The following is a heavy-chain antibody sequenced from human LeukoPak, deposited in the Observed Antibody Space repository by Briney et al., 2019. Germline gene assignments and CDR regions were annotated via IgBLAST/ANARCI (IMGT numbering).Heavy chain of an antibody. J-gene: IGHJ3*02. CDR1: GSTYRRHW. D-gene: IGHD3-10*01. CDR2: IKQDGSRQ. Sequence: GGSLRLSCAASGSTYRRHWMGWVRQAPGKGLEWVAHIKQDGSRQYYVDSVKGRFTISRDNAKSSQYLQMNSLRAEDTAVYYCARGRDRGVIAHDAFDIWGQGTMVTVSS. V-gene: IGHV3-7*01. CDR3: ARGRDRGVIAHDAFDI.